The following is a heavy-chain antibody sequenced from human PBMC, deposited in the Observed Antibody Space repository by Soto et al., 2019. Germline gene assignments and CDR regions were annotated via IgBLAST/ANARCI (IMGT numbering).Heavy chain of an antibody. CDR2: VSYDGSKT. J-gene: IGHJ5*01. V-gene: IGHV3-30*03. D-gene: IGHD3-22*01. Sequence: QVQLVESGGGVVQPGRSLRLTCAASGFTFSSNGMYWVRQAPGKGLEWVALVSYDGSKTYYADSVRGRFTISRDNSENTLYLQMNSLRAEDTAVYYCARWVGGSMYDNSGKYDSWGQGTLVTVSS. CDR1: GFTFSSNG. CDR3: ARWVGGSMYDNSGKYDS.